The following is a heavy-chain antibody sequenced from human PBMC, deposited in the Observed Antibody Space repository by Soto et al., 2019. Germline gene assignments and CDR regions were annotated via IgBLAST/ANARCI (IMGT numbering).Heavy chain of an antibody. V-gene: IGHV3-33*01. CDR2: IWYDGSNK. Sequence: QVQVVESGGGVVQPGRSLRLSCTVSGFTFSSHAMHWVRQAPGKGLEWVAQIWYDGSNKYYADSVKGRFTISRDNSKNTLYVQMDSLRVEDTVVYYCARDGQSLAPYALDVRGQGTSVTVSS. D-gene: IGHD6-19*01. CDR1: GFTFSSHA. CDR3: ARDGQSLAPYALDV. J-gene: IGHJ6*02.